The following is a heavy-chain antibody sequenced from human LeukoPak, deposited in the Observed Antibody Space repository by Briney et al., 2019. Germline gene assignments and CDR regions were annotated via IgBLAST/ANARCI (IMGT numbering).Heavy chain of an antibody. CDR3: AKGPVAYYDSSFVY. Sequence: GGSLRLSCAASGFTFSSYWMHWVRQAPGKGLVWVSCINSDGSSTSYADSVKGRFTISRDNAKNTLYLQMNSLRAEDTAVYYCAKGPVAYYDSSFVYWGQGTLVTVSS. V-gene: IGHV3-74*01. CDR1: GFTFSSYW. J-gene: IGHJ4*02. CDR2: INSDGSST. D-gene: IGHD3-22*01.